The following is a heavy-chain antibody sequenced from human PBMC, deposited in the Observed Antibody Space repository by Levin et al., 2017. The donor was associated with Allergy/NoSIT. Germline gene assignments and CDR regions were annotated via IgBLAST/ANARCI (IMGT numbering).Heavy chain of an antibody. Sequence: GESLKISCKGSGFSFITHWIAWVRQMPGKGLESMGIIYPGDSNTRYSPSFQGQVTISADKSISTAYLQWSNLKASDTAIYYCARIVYGSGTYYNVLKGLDVWGQGTTVTVS. D-gene: IGHD3-10*01. CDR3: ARIVYGSGTYYNVLKGLDV. CDR2: IYPGDSNT. CDR1: GFSFITHW. J-gene: IGHJ6*02. V-gene: IGHV5-51*01.